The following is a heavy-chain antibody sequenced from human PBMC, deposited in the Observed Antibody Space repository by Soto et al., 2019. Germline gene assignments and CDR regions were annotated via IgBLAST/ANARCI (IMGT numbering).Heavy chain of an antibody. CDR3: ANAATVTTVRSAY. CDR1: GFTFSSYG. D-gene: IGHD4-17*01. CDR2: ISYDGSNK. V-gene: IGHV3-30*18. Sequence: SLRLACSASGFTFSSYGMHWVPPAPGKGLEWVAVISYDGSNKYYADSVKGRFTISRDNSKNTLYLQMNSLRAEDTAVYYCANAATVTTVRSAYWGQGTLVTVSS. J-gene: IGHJ4*02.